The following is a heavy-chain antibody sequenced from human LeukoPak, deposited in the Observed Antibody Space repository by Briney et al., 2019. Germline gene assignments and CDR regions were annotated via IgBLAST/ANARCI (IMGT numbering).Heavy chain of an antibody. CDR2: ISTSGGTT. CDR1: RFTFSNYG. Sequence: GGSLRLSCAASRFTFSNYGMSWVRQTPGKGLEWVSAISTSGGTTYYAASVKGRFTISRDNSKNTLSLQMSSLRAEDTAVYYCAKDRGDCRGGSCYFDYWGQGTLVTVSS. J-gene: IGHJ4*02. D-gene: IGHD2-15*01. CDR3: AKDRGDCRGGSCYFDY. V-gene: IGHV3-23*01.